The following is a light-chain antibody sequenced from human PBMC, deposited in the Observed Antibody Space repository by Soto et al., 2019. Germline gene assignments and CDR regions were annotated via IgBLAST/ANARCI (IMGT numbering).Light chain of an antibody. Sequence: DVQVTQSPSTLSAYVGDRVTIACRASQSISSWLAWYQQKPGKAPKLLIYDASSLESGVPSRFSGSGSGTEITLTISSLQPDDFAPYYCQQSNSYPTTFAQGTKVDIK. CDR3: QQSNSYPTT. J-gene: IGKJ1*01. V-gene: IGKV1-5*01. CDR1: QSISSW. CDR2: DAS.